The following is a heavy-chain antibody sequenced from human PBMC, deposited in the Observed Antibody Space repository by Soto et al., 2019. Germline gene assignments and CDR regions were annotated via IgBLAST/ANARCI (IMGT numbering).Heavy chain of an antibody. CDR2: ISSSGSTI. V-gene: IGHV3-48*03. Sequence: GGSLRLSCAASGFTFSSYEMNWVRQAPGKGLEWVSYISSSGSTIYYADSVKGRFIISRDNAKDSLYLQMNSLRAEDTAVYYCARDPSTYYYYGMDVWGQGTTVTVSS. J-gene: IGHJ6*02. CDR1: GFTFSSYE. CDR3: ARDPSTYYYYGMDV.